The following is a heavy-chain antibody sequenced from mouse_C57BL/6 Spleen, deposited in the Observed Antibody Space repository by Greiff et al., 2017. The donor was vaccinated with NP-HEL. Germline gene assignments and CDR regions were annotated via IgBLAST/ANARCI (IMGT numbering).Heavy chain of an antibody. CDR2: INPNNGGT. J-gene: IGHJ4*01. CDR1: GYTFTDYY. V-gene: IGHV1-26*01. CDR3: ARGSIPYAMDY. D-gene: IGHD2-10*02. Sequence: VQLQQSGPELVKPGASVKISCKASGYTFTDYYMNWVKQSPGKSLEWIGDINPNNGGTSYNQKFKGKATLTVDKSSSTAYMELRSLTSEDSAVYYCARGSIPYAMDYWGQGTSVTVSS.